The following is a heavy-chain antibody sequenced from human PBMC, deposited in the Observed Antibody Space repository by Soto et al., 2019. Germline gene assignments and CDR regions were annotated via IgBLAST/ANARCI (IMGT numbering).Heavy chain of an antibody. J-gene: IGHJ6*02. Sequence: GGSLRLSCAASGFTFSSYGMHWVRQAPGKGLEWVAVISYDGTEKYHADSVKGRFTISRDNSKNTLYLQMNSLRAEDTAVYYCAKYSSSLYYYYGMDVWGQGTTVTVSS. CDR2: ISYDGTEK. CDR1: GFTFSSYG. V-gene: IGHV3-30*18. D-gene: IGHD6-6*01. CDR3: AKYSSSLYYYYGMDV.